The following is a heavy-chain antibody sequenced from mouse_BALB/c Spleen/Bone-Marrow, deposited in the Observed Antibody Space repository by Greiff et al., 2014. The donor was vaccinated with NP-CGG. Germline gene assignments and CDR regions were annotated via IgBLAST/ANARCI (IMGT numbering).Heavy chain of an antibody. D-gene: IGHD2-3*01. CDR3: ARRWLPYAMDY. J-gene: IGHJ4*01. CDR1: GYTFTSYI. V-gene: IGHV1-14*01. Sequence: EVQLQQSGPELVKPGASVKMSCKASGYTFTSYIMHWVKQKPGQGLEWIGYINPYNDGTKYNEKFKGKAALTSDKSSSTAYMGLSSLTSEDSAVYYCARRWLPYAMDYWGQGTSVTVSS. CDR2: INPYNDGT.